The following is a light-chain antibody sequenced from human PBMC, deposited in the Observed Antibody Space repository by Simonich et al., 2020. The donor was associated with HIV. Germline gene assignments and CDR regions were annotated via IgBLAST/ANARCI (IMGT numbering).Light chain of an antibody. Sequence: DIVMTQSPDSLAVSLGERDTINCKSSQSVLHSSNHNNWLAWYQQKPGQHPKLLIYWASTRESGVPDRFSGSGSGTDFPFTISSLQAENVAVYYCQQYYSTPFTFGPGTKVDIK. CDR3: QQYYSTPFT. CDR1: QSVLHSSNHNNW. J-gene: IGKJ3*01. CDR2: WAS. V-gene: IGKV4-1*01.